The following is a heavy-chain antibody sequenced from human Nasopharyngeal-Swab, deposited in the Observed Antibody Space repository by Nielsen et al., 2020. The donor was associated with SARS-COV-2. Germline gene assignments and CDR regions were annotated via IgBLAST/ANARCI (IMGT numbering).Heavy chain of an antibody. CDR1: GFTVSNYG. CDR2: ISYDGGTE. Sequence: GGSLRLPCAASGFTVSNYGMHWVRQAPGKGLEWVAHISYDGGTEYYADSVKGRFTISRDNSRNTLSLQMHSLRAEDTAVYYCTRDDGQLGDYWGQGTLVTVSS. V-gene: IGHV3-30*03. D-gene: IGHD6-6*01. J-gene: IGHJ4*02. CDR3: TRDDGQLGDY.